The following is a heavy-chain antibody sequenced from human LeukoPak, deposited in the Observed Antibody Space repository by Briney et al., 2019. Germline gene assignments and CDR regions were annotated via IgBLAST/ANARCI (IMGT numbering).Heavy chain of an antibody. CDR3: ARSDLLLWFGELPPPEYYYGMDV. Sequence: GGSLRLSCAASGFTFSSYWMSWVRQAPGKGLEWVANIKQDGSEKYYVDSVKGRFTISRDNAKNSLYLQMNSLRAEDTAVYYCARSDLLLWFGELPPPEYYYGMDVWGQGTTVTVSS. CDR2: IKQDGSEK. J-gene: IGHJ6*02. V-gene: IGHV3-7*01. CDR1: GFTFSSYW. D-gene: IGHD3-10*01.